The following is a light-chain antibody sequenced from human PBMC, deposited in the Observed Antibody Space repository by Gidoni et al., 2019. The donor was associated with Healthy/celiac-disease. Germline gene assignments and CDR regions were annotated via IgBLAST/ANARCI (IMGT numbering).Light chain of an antibody. CDR3: QQYGSAPGYT. CDR1: QSVSSIY. Sequence: EIVLTQSPGTLSLSPVERATLSCRASQSVSSIYLAWYQQKPGQAPRLLIYGASSRATGIPDRFSGSGSGTDFTLTISRLEPEDLAVYYCQQYGSAPGYTFGQGTKLEIK. CDR2: GAS. V-gene: IGKV3-20*01. J-gene: IGKJ2*01.